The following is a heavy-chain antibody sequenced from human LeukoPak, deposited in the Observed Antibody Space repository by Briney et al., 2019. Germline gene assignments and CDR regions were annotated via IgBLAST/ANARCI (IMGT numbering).Heavy chain of an antibody. Sequence: PSETLSLTCTVSGGSISSYYWSWIRQPPGKGLEWIGYIYYSGGTNYNPSLKSRVTISVDTSKNQFSLKLSSVTAADTAVYYCARAAVRGVVDYWGQGTLVTVSS. CDR1: GGSISSYY. CDR3: ARAAVRGVVDY. V-gene: IGHV4-59*01. CDR2: IYYSGGT. D-gene: IGHD3-10*01. J-gene: IGHJ4*02.